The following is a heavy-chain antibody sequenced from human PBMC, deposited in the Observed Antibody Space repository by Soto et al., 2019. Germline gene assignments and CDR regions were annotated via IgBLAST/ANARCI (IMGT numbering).Heavy chain of an antibody. Sequence: GGSLRLSCAASGFTFSSYSMNWVRQAPGKGLEWVSSISSSSSYIYYADSVKGRFTISRDNAKNSLYLQMNSLRAEDTAVYYCARDSRRLRNDAFDIWGQGTMVTVSS. J-gene: IGHJ3*02. V-gene: IGHV3-21*01. CDR1: GFTFSSYS. D-gene: IGHD4-17*01. CDR2: ISSSSSYI. CDR3: ARDSRRLRNDAFDI.